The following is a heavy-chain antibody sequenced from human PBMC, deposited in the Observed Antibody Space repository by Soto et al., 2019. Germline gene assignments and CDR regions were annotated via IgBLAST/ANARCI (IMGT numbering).Heavy chain of an antibody. CDR2: ISYDGDRK. J-gene: IGHJ4*02. CDR1: GFDFSSHA. CDR3: ARGSVHYYDSGGHYLALDY. Sequence: QVHPVESGGGVVQPGRSLRLSCAASGFDFSSHAMHWVRQAPGKGLEWVTVISYDGDRKYYADSVKGRLTISRDNSRNPLVLQVNSLRVEDTAVYYCARGSVHYYDSGGHYLALDYWGQGTLVTVSS. D-gene: IGHD3-22*01. V-gene: IGHV3-30-3*01.